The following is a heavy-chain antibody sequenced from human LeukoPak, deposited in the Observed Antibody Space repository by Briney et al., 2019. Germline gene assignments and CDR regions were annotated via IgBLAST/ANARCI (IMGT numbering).Heavy chain of an antibody. D-gene: IGHD5-24*01. Sequence: GASVKVSCKASGGTFSSYAISWVRQAPGQGLEWMGGIIPIFGTANYAQKFQGRVTITADESTSTAYMELSSLRSEDTAVYYCARGGDGYNSWRYSYYFDYWGQGTPVTVSS. CDR3: ARGGDGYNSWRYSYYFDY. CDR2: IIPIFGTA. J-gene: IGHJ4*02. CDR1: GGTFSSYA. V-gene: IGHV1-69*01.